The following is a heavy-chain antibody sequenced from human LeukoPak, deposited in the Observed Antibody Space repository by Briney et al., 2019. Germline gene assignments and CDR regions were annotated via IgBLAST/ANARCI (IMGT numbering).Heavy chain of an antibody. CDR1: GITFSNYS. V-gene: IGHV3-48*01. Sequence: PGGSLRLSCAASGITFSNYSINWVRQAPGKGLEWISYISSSSSTIYYADSVQGRFTISRDNARNTLYLQMNSLRAEDTAVYYCARAHNWKYGTFDYWGQRTLVTVSS. CDR2: ISSSSSTI. CDR3: ARAHNWKYGTFDY. D-gene: IGHD1-7*01. J-gene: IGHJ4*02.